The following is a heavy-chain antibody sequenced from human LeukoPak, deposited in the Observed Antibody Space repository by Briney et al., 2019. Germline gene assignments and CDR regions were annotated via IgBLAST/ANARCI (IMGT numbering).Heavy chain of an antibody. V-gene: IGHV4-34*01. CDR3: ATEGGYGSGGLDY. CDR1: GESFNRYY. D-gene: IGHD3-10*01. J-gene: IGHJ4*02. CDR2: IYHDGNT. Sequence: SETLSLTCAVYGESFNRYYWSWIRQPPGKGLEWIAEIYHDGNTNYNPSLKSRVTISVDTSKNQFSLRLTSVTAADTAVYYCATEGGYGSGGLDYWGQGTLVTVSS.